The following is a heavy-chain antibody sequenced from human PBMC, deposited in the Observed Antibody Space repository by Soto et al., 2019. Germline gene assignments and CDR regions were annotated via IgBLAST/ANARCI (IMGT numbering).Heavy chain of an antibody. J-gene: IGHJ4*02. D-gene: IGHD3-22*01. Sequence: QVQLVQSGAEVKKPGASVKVSCKASGYTFTSYGISWVRQAPGQGLEWMGWISAYNGNTNYAQKPQGRVTMTTDTSTSTAYMELRSLRSDDTAVYYCARNYYDSSGYYQHFDFDYWGQGTLVTVSS. CDR3: ARNYYDSSGYYQHFDFDY. V-gene: IGHV1-18*01. CDR2: ISAYNGNT. CDR1: GYTFTSYG.